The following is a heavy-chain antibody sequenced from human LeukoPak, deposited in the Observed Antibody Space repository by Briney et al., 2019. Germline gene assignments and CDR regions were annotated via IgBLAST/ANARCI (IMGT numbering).Heavy chain of an antibody. V-gene: IGHV4-4*02. CDR3: AREPSGSGWRNFDY. CDR1: GGSISSSNW. J-gene: IGHJ4*02. Sequence: SETLSLTCAVSGGSISSSNWWSWVRQPPGKGLEWIGEIYHSGSTNYNPSLKSRVTISVDKSKNQFSLKLSSVTAADTAVYYCAREPSGSGWRNFDYWGQGTLVTVSS. D-gene: IGHD6-19*01. CDR2: IYHSGST.